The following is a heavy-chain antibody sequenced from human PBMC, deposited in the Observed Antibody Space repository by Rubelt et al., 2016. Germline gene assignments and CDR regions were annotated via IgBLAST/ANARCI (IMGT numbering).Heavy chain of an antibody. D-gene: IGHD6-13*01. CDR2: TYYRCKWYN. CDR3: ARAAADLHGMDV. J-gene: IGHJ6*02. CDR1: VDSVSSNSPA. Sequence: QVQPQQSGPGLVKPSQTLSLTCPIPVDSVSSNSPAWHWIRQSPSRGLEWLGRTYYRCKWYNDYAVSVKSRITINPDRSKKQFALQLNAVAADDTGVYYCARAAADLHGMDVWGQGTTVTVSS. V-gene: IGHV6-1*01.